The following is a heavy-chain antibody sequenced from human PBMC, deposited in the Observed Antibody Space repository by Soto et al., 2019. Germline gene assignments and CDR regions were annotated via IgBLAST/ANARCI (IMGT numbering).Heavy chain of an antibody. CDR1: GGSISSSSYY. Sequence: SETLSLTCTVSGGSISSSSYYWGWIRQPPGKGLEWIGSIYYSGRTYYNPSLKGGVTISVDTSKNQFSLKLSSVTAADTAVYYCARNWDSGSYDAFDIWGQGTMVTVSS. D-gene: IGHD1-26*01. CDR3: ARNWDSGSYDAFDI. V-gene: IGHV4-39*01. J-gene: IGHJ3*02. CDR2: IYYSGRT.